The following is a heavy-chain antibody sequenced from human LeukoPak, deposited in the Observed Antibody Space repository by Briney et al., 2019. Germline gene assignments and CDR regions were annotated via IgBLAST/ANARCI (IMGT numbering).Heavy chain of an antibody. CDR3: AKEAGVVPADEYFGP. V-gene: IGHV4-59*01. Sequence: PSETLSLTCTISGGSINGDYWSWIRQAPGKGLEWIGYIHYTGRTSYNPSLKSRVTISADMSTNQFSLRLASVTAADTAVYYCAKEAGVVPADEYFGPWGQGTLVTVSS. D-gene: IGHD6-19*01. J-gene: IGHJ5*02. CDR2: IHYTGRT. CDR1: GGSINGDY.